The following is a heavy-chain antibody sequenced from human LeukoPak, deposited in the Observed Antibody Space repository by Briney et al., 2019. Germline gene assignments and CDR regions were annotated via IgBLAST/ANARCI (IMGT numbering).Heavy chain of an antibody. J-gene: IGHJ4*02. V-gene: IGHV3-66*01. CDR2: IYSGGST. CDR3: ASTFYGVPPPY. D-gene: IGHD4-17*01. CDR1: GFTVSSNY. Sequence: GGSLRLSCAASGFTVSSNYMSWVRQAPGKGLEWVSVIYSGGSTYYADSVKGRFTISRDNSKNTLYLQMNSLRADDTAVYYCASTFYGVPPPYWGQGTLVTVS.